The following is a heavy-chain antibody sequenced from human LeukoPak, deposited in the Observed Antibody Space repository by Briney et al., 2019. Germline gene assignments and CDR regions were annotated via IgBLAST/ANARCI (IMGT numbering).Heavy chain of an antibody. CDR3: ARRYSGSYSGHFDY. CDR1: GGSISTYY. J-gene: IGHJ4*02. V-gene: IGHV4-59*08. D-gene: IGHD1-26*01. Sequence: NPSETLSLTCTVSGGSISTYYWSWIRQPPGKGLEWIGYIYYSGNTNYNPSLKSRVTISVDTSKNQFSLKLSSVTAADTAVYYCARRYSGSYSGHFDYWGQGTLVTVSS. CDR2: IYYSGNT.